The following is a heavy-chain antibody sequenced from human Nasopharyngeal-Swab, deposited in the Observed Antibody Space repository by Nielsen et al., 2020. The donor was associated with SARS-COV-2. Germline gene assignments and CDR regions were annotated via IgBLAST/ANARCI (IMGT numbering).Heavy chain of an antibody. J-gene: IGHJ3*02. V-gene: IGHV1-18*01. CDR2: ISAYNGNT. CDR3: ARIIMITFGGVIVMDMDAFDI. Sequence: ASVKVACKASGYTFTSYGISWVRQAPGQGLEWMGWISAYNGNTNYAQKLQGRVTMTTDTSTSTAYMELRSLRSDDTAVYYCARIIMITFGGVIVMDMDAFDIWGQGTMVTVSS. D-gene: IGHD3-16*02. CDR1: GYTFTSYG.